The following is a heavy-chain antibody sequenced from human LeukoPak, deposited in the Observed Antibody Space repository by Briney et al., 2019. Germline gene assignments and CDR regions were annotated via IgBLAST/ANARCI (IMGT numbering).Heavy chain of an antibody. CDR1: GFTFSSYA. V-gene: IGHV3-23*01. CDR2: ISGSGGST. J-gene: IGHJ6*02. D-gene: IGHD3-10*01. Sequence: GGSLRLSCAASGFTFSSYAMSWVRQAPGKGLEWVSAISGSGGSTYYADSGKGRFTISRDNSKNTLHLQMTSMRAEDTAVYYCAKESSSPTVSGSAPREIYYYYGMDVWGRGTTVTVSS. CDR3: AKESSSPTVSGSAPREIYYYYGMDV.